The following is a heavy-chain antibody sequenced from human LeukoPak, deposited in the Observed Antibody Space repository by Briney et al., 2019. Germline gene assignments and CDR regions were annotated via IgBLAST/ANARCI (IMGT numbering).Heavy chain of an antibody. V-gene: IGHV4-59*01. J-gene: IGHJ6*02. Sequence: SETLSLTCTVSGGSISSYYWSWIRQPPGKGLEWIGYIYYSGSTNYNPSLKSRVTISVDTSRNQFSLKLSSVTAADTAVYYCARGGTVRNGMDVWGQGATVTVSS. D-gene: IGHD1-26*01. CDR2: IYYSGST. CDR3: ARGGTVRNGMDV. CDR1: GGSISSYY.